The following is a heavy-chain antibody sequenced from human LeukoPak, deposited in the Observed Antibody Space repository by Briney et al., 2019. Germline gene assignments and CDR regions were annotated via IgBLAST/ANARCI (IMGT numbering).Heavy chain of an antibody. CDR3: AKGRGMTTVTGAHNLRD. V-gene: IGHV3-23*01. J-gene: IGHJ4*02. CDR2: ISGSGDST. D-gene: IGHD4-17*01. CDR1: GFTFTSYV. Sequence: GGSLRLSCAASGFTFTSYVMSWVRQAPGEGLEWVSGISGSGDSTNYADSVKGRFTISRDNSKNTLHLQMNSLRAEDTAIYYCAKGRGMTTVTGAHNLRDWGQGTLVTVSS.